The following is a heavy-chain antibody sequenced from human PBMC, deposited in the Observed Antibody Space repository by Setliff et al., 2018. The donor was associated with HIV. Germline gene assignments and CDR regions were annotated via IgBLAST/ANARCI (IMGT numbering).Heavy chain of an antibody. CDR3: AREAYFFASGTYYFDS. J-gene: IGHJ4*02. Sequence: PSETLSLTCTVSGGSISSHYWSWIRQPPGKGLEWIGEINHSGSTNYNASLKSRVTISVDTSKKQFSLKLSSVTAAATALYFCAREAYFFASGTYYFDSWGQGTLVTVSS. CDR2: INHSGST. V-gene: IGHV4-34*01. D-gene: IGHD3-10*01. CDR1: GGSISSHY.